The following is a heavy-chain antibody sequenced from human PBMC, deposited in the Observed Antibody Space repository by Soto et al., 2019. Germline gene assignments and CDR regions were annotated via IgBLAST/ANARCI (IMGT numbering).Heavy chain of an antibody. CDR1: GFTFRGYS. Sequence: GGSLRLSCAASGFTFRGYSMDWVRQAPGKGLEWVSHISGSTSTMYYADSMKGRFTISRDNAKNSLYLQMNSLRAEDTAVYYCARAPSSGGPRYYYYMDVWGKGTTVTVSS. CDR3: ARAPSSGGPRYYYYMDV. CDR2: ISGSTSTM. V-gene: IGHV3-48*01. D-gene: IGHD2-15*01. J-gene: IGHJ6*03.